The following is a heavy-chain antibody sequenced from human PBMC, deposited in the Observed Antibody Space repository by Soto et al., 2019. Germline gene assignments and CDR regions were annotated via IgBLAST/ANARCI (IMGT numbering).Heavy chain of an antibody. J-gene: IGHJ6*02. CDR3: ARGQQYCTNGVCYSGNYYGMDV. D-gene: IGHD2-8*01. V-gene: IGHV1-8*01. CDR2: MNPNSGNT. CDR1: GYTFTSYD. Sequence: ASVKVSCKASGYTFTSYDINCVRQATGQVLEWMGWMNPNSGNTGYAQKFQGRVTMTRNTSISTAYMELSSLRSEDTAVYYCARGQQYCTNGVCYSGNYYGMDVWGQGTTVTVSS.